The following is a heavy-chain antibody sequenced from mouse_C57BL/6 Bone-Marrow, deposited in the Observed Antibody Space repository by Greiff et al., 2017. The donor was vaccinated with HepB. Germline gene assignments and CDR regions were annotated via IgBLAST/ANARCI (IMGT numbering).Heavy chain of an antibody. V-gene: IGHV10-3*01. D-gene: IGHD2-4*01. Sequence: EVKLMESGGGLVQAKGSLKLSCAASGFTFNTYAMHWVCQAPGKGLEWVARIRSKSTYYTTYYADSVKDRFTISRDDSQSMLYLQMNNLKTEDTAMYYCVIDVYDYDGGGYAMDYWGQGTSVTVSS. CDR3: VIDVYDYDGGGYAMDY. CDR2: IRSKSTYYTT. CDR1: GFTFNTYA. J-gene: IGHJ4*01.